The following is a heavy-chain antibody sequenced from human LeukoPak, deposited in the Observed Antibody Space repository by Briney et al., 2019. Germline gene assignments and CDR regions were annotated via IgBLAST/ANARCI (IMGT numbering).Heavy chain of an antibody. Sequence: PGGSLRLSCAASGFTFSSYWMHLVRQAPGKGLVWVPRINSDGSSTSYADSVKGRFTISRDNAKNTLYLQMNSLRAEDTAVYYCARDNPPYYYDSSGYSNEYNWFDPWGQGTLVTVSS. CDR1: GFTFSSYW. J-gene: IGHJ5*02. V-gene: IGHV3-74*01. CDR2: INSDGSST. D-gene: IGHD3-22*01. CDR3: ARDNPPYYYDSSGYSNEYNWFDP.